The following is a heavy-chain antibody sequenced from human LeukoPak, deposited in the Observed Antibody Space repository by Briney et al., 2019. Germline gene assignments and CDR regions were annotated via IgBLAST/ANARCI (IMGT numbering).Heavy chain of an antibody. V-gene: IGHV1-24*01. J-gene: IGHJ2*01. Sequence: GASVMVSCKVSGSTLSDLSIHWVRQAPGKGLEYVGGSDPEDGETFHAQNFQGRVTMTEDTSIDTAYMELSSLRSEDTAVYYCVTDRARLFWYFDLWGRGTLVTVSS. CDR1: GSTLSDLS. CDR2: SDPEDGET. CDR3: VTDRARLFWYFDL. D-gene: IGHD2-21*02.